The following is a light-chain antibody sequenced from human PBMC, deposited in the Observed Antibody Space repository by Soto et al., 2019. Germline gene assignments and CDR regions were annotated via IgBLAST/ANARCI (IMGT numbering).Light chain of an antibody. V-gene: IGKV3-20*01. Sequence: EIVLRQSPGTLSLSPGERATLSCRASQSVRSSYLAWYQQKPGQAPRLFIYGASSRATGIPDRFSGSGSATDFTLTISRLEPEDFAVYYCQQYHTSPLTFGGGTKVDIK. CDR2: GAS. J-gene: IGKJ4*01. CDR3: QQYHTSPLT. CDR1: QSVRSSY.